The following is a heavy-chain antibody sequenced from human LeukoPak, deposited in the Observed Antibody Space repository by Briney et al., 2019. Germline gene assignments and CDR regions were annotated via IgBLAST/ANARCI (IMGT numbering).Heavy chain of an antibody. CDR1: GFTFDDYA. CDR2: ISWNSGSI. D-gene: IGHD1-26*01. J-gene: IGHJ4*02. Sequence: PGGSLRLSCAASGFTFDDYAMHWVRQAPGKGLEWVSGISWNSGSIGYADSLKGRFTISRDNAKNSLYLQMNSLRAEDTALYYCAKDYWELPGTSYDYGGEGTLVTASS. CDR3: AKDYWELPGTSYDY. V-gene: IGHV3-9*01.